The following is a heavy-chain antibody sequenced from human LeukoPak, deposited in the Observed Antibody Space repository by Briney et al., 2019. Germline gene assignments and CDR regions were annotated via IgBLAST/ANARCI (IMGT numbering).Heavy chain of an antibody. V-gene: IGHV3-23*01. CDR3: AKDVGGATRFLDY. D-gene: IGHD1-26*01. CDR2: ISGSGGST. CDR1: GFTFSSYA. J-gene: IGHJ4*02. Sequence: GRSLRLSCAASGFTFSSYAMSWVRQAPGKGLEWVSAISGSGGSTYNADSVKGRFTISRDNSKNTLDLQMNSLRAEDTAVYYCAKDVGGATRFLDYWGQGTLVTVSS.